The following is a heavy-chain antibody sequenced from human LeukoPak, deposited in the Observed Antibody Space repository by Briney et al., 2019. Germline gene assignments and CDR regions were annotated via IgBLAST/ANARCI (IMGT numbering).Heavy chain of an antibody. J-gene: IGHJ3*02. CDR1: GGSISSSNW. V-gene: IGHV4-4*01. Sequence: PSGTLSLTCAVSGGSISSSNWWSWVRQPPGKGLEWIGEIYHSGSTNYNPSLKSRVTISVDKSKNLFSLKLSSVTAADTAVYCCARVLGDYCSGGSCYSDAFDIWGQGTMVTVSS. CDR3: ARVLGDYCSGGSCYSDAFDI. D-gene: IGHD2-15*01. CDR2: IYHSGST.